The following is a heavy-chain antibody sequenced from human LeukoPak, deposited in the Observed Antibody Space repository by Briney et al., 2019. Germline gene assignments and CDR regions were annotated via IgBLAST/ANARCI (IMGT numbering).Heavy chain of an antibody. CDR3: ARGAKGH. CDR2: INPDGGAT. Sequence: GASVKVSCKASGYNFIDYYIDWVRQVPGQGLEWMGWINPDGGATAYGEKFQDRVNMTADTTINTVYMELSSLTFADSALYYCARGAKGHWGQGTLVTVSS. V-gene: IGHV1-2*02. CDR1: GYNFIDYY. J-gene: IGHJ4*02.